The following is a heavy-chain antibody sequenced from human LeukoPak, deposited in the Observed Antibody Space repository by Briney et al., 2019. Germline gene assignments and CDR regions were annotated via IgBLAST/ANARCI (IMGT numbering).Heavy chain of an antibody. V-gene: IGHV1-18*01. Sequence: ASVKVSCKASGYSFTSYGIRWVPQAPGQGLEWMGWLSAYNDNTNYAQKLQGRVTMTTDTSTSTAYMELRSLESDDADVYYCARDTYGSGSYNFDYWGQGTLVTVSS. D-gene: IGHD3-10*01. J-gene: IGHJ4*02. CDR2: LSAYNDNT. CDR1: GYSFTSYG. CDR3: ARDTYGSGSYNFDY.